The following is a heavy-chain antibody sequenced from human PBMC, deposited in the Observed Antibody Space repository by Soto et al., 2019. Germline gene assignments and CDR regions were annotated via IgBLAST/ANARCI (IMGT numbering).Heavy chain of an antibody. D-gene: IGHD1-7*01. CDR2: INHSGST. Sequence: QVQVQQWGAGLLKPSETLSLTCGVSGGSFSGYYWSWIRQSPGKGLEWIGDINHSGSTDYNPSLKSRVTISLDTSKNQFSLKLTSMTAADTAVYYCARGNYPYYFDYWGQGTLVTVSS. J-gene: IGHJ4*02. CDR1: GGSFSGYY. CDR3: ARGNYPYYFDY. V-gene: IGHV4-34*01.